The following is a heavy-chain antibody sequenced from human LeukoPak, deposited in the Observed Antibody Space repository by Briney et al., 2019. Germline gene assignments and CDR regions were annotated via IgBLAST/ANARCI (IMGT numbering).Heavy chain of an antibody. V-gene: IGHV3-21*01. CDR1: GFTFSSYS. Sequence: GGSLRLSCAASGFTFSSYSMNWVRQAPGKGLEWVSSISSSGHYIYYADSVKGRFIISRDNAKNSLFLQMNSLRAEDMAVYYCGRDSFETDIDYWGQGTLVTVSS. J-gene: IGHJ4*02. D-gene: IGHD1-14*01. CDR3: GRDSFETDIDY. CDR2: ISSSGHYI.